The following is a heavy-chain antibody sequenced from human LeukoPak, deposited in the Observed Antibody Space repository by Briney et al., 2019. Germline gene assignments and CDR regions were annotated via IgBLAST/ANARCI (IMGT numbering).Heavy chain of an antibody. CDR3: ARGQPLYSNLNYYGMDV. D-gene: IGHD4-11*01. V-gene: IGHV4-34*01. CDR2: INHSGST. J-gene: IGHJ6*02. CDR1: GGSFSGYY. Sequence: SETLSLTCAVYGGSFSGYYWSWIRQPPGKGLEWIGEINHSGSTDYNASLKSRVTISVDTSKNQFSLKLSSVTAADTAVYYCARGQPLYSNLNYYGMDVWGQGTTVTVSS.